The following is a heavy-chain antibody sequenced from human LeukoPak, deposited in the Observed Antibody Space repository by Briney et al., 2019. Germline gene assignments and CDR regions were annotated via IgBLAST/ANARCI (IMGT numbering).Heavy chain of an antibody. Sequence: PGGSLRLSCAASGFTFSSYAMSWVRQAPGKGLEWVSTISGSGGSTYYADSVKGRFTIPRDNSKNTLYLQMNSLRAEDTAVYYCAKADLGGGSSREMSFLDYWGQGTLVTVSS. V-gene: IGHV3-23*01. CDR1: GFTFSSYA. CDR2: ISGSGGST. CDR3: AKADLGGGSSREMSFLDY. J-gene: IGHJ4*02. D-gene: IGHD2-15*01.